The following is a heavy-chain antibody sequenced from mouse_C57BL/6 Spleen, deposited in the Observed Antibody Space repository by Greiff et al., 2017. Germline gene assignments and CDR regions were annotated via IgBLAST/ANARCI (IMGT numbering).Heavy chain of an antibody. Sequence: EVQLQQSGPVLVKPGASVKMSCKASGYTFTDYYMNWVKQSHGKSLEWIGVINPYNGGTSYNQKFKGKATLTVDKSSSTAYMELNSLTSEDSAVYYCARERDYDYGGDAMDYWGQGTSVTVSS. CDR1: GYTFTDYY. V-gene: IGHV1-19*01. D-gene: IGHD2-4*01. CDR3: ARERDYDYGGDAMDY. J-gene: IGHJ4*01. CDR2: INPYNGGT.